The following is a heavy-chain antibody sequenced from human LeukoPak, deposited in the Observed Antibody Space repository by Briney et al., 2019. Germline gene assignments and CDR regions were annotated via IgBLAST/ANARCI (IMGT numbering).Heavy chain of an antibody. CDR2: IYYSGST. V-gene: IGHV4-30-4*01. J-gene: IGHJ3*02. Sequence: SETLSPTCTVSGGSISSGDYYWSWIRQPPGKGLEWIGYIYYSGSTYYNPSLKSRVTISVDTSKNQFSLKLSSVTAADTAVYYCARVGDILTGFDAFDIWGQGTMVTVSS. CDR3: ARVGDILTGFDAFDI. CDR1: GGSISSGDYY. D-gene: IGHD3-9*01.